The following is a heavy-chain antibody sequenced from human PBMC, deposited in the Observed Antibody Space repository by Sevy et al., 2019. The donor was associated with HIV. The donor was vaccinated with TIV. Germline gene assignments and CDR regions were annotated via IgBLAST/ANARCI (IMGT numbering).Heavy chain of an antibody. Sequence: GGSLRLSCAASGFTFSSYAMSWVRQAPGKGLEWVSPISGSGGSTYYADSVKGRFTISRDNSKNTLYLQMNSLRAEDTAVYYCAKDGVPYYDFWSGRENWFDPWGQGTLVTVSS. J-gene: IGHJ5*02. D-gene: IGHD3-3*01. CDR1: GFTFSSYA. CDR2: ISGSGGST. CDR3: AKDGVPYYDFWSGRENWFDP. V-gene: IGHV3-23*01.